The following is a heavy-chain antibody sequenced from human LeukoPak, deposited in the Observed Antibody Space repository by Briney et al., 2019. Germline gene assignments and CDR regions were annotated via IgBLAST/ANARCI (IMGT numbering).Heavy chain of an antibody. V-gene: IGHV4-39*07. D-gene: IGHD6-13*01. J-gene: IGHJ6*03. CDR1: GGSISNSSYY. Sequence: SETLSLTCTVSGGSISNSSYYWGWIRQPPGKGLEWIGSLYYSGSTSYNPSLKSRLTISLDTSKNQFSLKLSSVTAADTAVYYCARDLGYSSSWYVGAGYYYYMDVWGKGTTVTISS. CDR3: ARDLGYSSSWYVGAGYYYYMDV. CDR2: LYYSGST.